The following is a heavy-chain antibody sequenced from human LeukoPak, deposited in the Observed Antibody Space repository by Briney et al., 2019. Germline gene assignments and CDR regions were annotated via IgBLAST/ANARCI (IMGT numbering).Heavy chain of an antibody. CDR3: ARDQAARDDYVWGSDAFDI. J-gene: IGHJ3*02. CDR1: GFTFSSYS. CDR2: ISSSSSYI. V-gene: IGHV3-21*01. D-gene: IGHD3-16*01. Sequence: PGGSLRLSCAASGFTFSSYSMNWVRQAPGKGLEWVSSISSSSSYIYYADSVKGRFTISRDNAKNSLYLQMNSLRAEDTAVYYCARDQAARDDYVWGSDAFDIWGQGTMVTVSS.